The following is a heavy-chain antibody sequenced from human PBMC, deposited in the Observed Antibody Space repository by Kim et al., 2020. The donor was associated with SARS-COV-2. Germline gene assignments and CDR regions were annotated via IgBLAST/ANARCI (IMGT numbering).Heavy chain of an antibody. J-gene: IGHJ4*02. CDR1: GFTFSSNW. Sequence: GGSLRLSCAASGFTFSSNWMHWVRQAPGKGLVWVSRINPDGSYTSHADSVKGRFTISGDNAKNTLYLQMNSLRAEDTAVYYCARDRAAARDFDFRGQGTLVTVSS. D-gene: IGHD6-13*01. CDR3: ARDRAAARDFDF. V-gene: IGHV3-74*01. CDR2: INPDGSYT.